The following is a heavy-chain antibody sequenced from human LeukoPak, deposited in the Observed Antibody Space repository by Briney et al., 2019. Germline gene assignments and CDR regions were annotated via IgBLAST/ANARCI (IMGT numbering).Heavy chain of an antibody. D-gene: IGHD2-2*01. CDR1: GYTFTGYY. CDR2: INPNSGGT. CDR3: AREDIYCSSTSCYSGIPADY. J-gene: IGHJ4*02. Sequence: GASVKASCKASGYTFTGYYMHWVRQAPGQGLEWMGWINPNSGGTNYAQKFQGRVTMTRDTSISTAYMELSRLRSDDTAVYYCAREDIYCSSTSCYSGIPADYWGQGTLVTVSS. V-gene: IGHV1-2*02.